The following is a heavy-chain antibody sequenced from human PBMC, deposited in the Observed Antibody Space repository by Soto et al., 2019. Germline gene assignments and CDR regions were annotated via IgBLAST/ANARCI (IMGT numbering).Heavy chain of an antibody. D-gene: IGHD3-10*01. J-gene: IGHJ6*02. CDR3: AREGRVLLWFGEYPNGMDV. CDR1: GGSISSSNW. CDR2: IYHSGST. V-gene: IGHV4-4*02. Sequence: QVQLQESGPGLVKPSGTLSLTCAVSGGSISSSNWWSWVRQPPGKGLEWIGEIYHSGSTNYNPSLKSRVTISVDKSKNQFSLKLSSVTAADTAVYYCAREGRVLLWFGEYPNGMDVWGQGTTVTVSS.